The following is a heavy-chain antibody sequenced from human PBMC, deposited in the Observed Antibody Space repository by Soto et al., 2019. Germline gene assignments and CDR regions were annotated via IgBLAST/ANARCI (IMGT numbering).Heavy chain of an antibody. V-gene: IGHV3-53*02. CDR2: IYTAGDT. Sequence: EVQLVETGGGLIQPGGSLRLSCAASGFTVSNSYMTWVRQPPGKGLECVSVIYTAGDTNYADSVKGRFIITRDNPKNTQYLQMTSQRAADTAGDYCARAVPDAKGEFDPWGQGTLVTVSS. D-gene: IGHD2-2*01. J-gene: IGHJ5*02. CDR3: ARAVPDAKGEFDP. CDR1: GFTVSNSY.